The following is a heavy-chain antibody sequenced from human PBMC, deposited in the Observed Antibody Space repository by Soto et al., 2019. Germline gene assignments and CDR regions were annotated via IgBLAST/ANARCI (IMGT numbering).Heavy chain of an antibody. D-gene: IGHD4-17*01. Sequence: QVQLVQSGAEVQKPGSSVKVSCKASGGTFSSYAISWVRQAPGQGLEWMGGIIPIFGTANYAQKFQGRVTITADESTSTAYMELSSLRSEDTAVYYCAVDYGDYSVHWYFDLWGRGTLVTVSS. CDR3: AVDYGDYSVHWYFDL. V-gene: IGHV1-69*01. J-gene: IGHJ2*01. CDR2: IIPIFGTA. CDR1: GGTFSSYA.